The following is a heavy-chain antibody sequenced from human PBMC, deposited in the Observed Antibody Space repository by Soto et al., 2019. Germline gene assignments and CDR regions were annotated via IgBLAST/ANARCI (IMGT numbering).Heavy chain of an antibody. J-gene: IGHJ4*02. CDR1: GFTFSSYA. Sequence: EVQLLESGGGLVQPGGSLRLSCAASGFTFSSYAMSWVRQAPGKGLEWVSAISGSGGSTYYADSVKGRFTISRDNSKKTLDLQMNSLRAEDTAVYYCAKDRDYGGNSPFDYWGQGTLVTVSS. CDR2: ISGSGGST. V-gene: IGHV3-23*01. CDR3: AKDRDYGGNSPFDY. D-gene: IGHD4-17*01.